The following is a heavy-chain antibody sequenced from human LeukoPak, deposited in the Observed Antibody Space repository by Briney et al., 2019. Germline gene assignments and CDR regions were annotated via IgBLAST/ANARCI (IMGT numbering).Heavy chain of an antibody. V-gene: IGHV3-7*01. J-gene: IGHJ3*02. Sequence: GGSLRLSCAASGFIFSSHWMNWVRQAPGKGLEWVANMNQDGSEKYYVDSVKGRFAISRDNAKNSLYLQMNSLRAEDTAVYYCARYGNGAWLAHYSFDIWGQGTMVTVSS. CDR3: ARYGNGAWLAHYSFDI. CDR1: GFIFSSHW. CDR2: MNQDGSEK. D-gene: IGHD6-19*01.